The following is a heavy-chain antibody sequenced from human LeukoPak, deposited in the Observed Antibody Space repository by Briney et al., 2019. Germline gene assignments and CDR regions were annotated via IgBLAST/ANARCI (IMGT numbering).Heavy chain of an antibody. CDR1: GYTFTGYY. V-gene: IGHV1-2*02. J-gene: IGHJ4*02. D-gene: IGHD6-6*01. CDR3: ARVDIAARLPDDY. CDR2: INPNSGGT. Sequence: ASVKVSCKASGYTFTGYYMHWVRQAPGQGLEWMGWINPNSGGTNYAQKFQGRVTMTRDTSISTAYMELSRLRSDDTAVYYCARVDIAARLPDDYWGQGTLVAVSS.